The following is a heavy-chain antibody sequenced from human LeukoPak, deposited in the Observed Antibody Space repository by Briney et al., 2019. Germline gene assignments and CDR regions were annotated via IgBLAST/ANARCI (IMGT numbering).Heavy chain of an antibody. J-gene: IGHJ4*02. D-gene: IGHD6-19*01. CDR3: AKFSGPYSSGWYFDY. Sequence: GSLRLSCAASGFTFSSYGMHWVRQAPGKGLEWGAVIWYDGSNKYYADSVKGRFTISRDNSKNTLYLQMNSLRAEDTAVYYCAKFSGPYSSGWYFDYWGQGTLVTVSS. CDR2: IWYDGSNK. V-gene: IGHV3-33*06. CDR1: GFTFSSYG.